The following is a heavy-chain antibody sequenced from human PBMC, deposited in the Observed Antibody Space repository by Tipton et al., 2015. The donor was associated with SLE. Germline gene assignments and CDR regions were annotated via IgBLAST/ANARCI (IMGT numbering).Heavy chain of an antibody. CDR3: AKDMNYYGDY. V-gene: IGHV3-23*01. D-gene: IGHD3-10*01. Sequence: SLRLSCAASGCTFSSYAMSWVRQAPGKGLEWVSASSGSGGNTYYADSVKGRFTISRDNSKNTLYLQMNGLRAEDTAVYYCAKDMNYYGDYWGQGTLVTVSS. CDR1: GCTFSSYA. J-gene: IGHJ4*02. CDR2: SSGSGGNT.